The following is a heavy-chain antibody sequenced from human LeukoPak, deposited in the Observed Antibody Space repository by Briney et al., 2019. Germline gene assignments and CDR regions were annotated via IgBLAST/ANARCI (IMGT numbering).Heavy chain of an antibody. CDR3: ARRYSSSSLDY. J-gene: IGHJ4*02. CDR1: GYTFTSYW. D-gene: IGHD6-6*01. CDR2: IYPGDSDT. Sequence: ESLPISCKGSGYTFTSYWVGWVRQVPGKGLEWMGIIYPGDSDTRYRPSFQGQVTISADKSLSTAYLQWSSLKASDTAMYYCARRYSSSSLDYWGQGTLVTVSS. V-gene: IGHV5-51*01.